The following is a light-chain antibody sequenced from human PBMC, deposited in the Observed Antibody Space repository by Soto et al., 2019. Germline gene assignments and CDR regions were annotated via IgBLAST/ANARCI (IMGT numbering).Light chain of an antibody. CDR1: SSDIGHYDY. CDR3: CSLTTSHTYV. CDR2: HVT. J-gene: IGLJ1*01. V-gene: IGLV2-14*03. Sequence: QSVLSQAAGVSGSTGQSITISCTGTSSDIGHYDYVSWYQQHPGKAPKLMIYHVTYRPSGVSNRYSGSKSGNSASLTISGLQADDEADYYCCSLTTSHTYVFGSGTKVTVL.